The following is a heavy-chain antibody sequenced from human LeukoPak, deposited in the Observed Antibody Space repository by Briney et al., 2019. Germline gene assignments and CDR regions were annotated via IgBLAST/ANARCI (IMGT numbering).Heavy chain of an antibody. V-gene: IGHV1-2*02. CDR1: GYTFTGYY. J-gene: IGHJ3*02. Sequence: GASVKVSCKASGYTFTGYYMHWVRQAPGQGLEWMGWIHPNSGGTNYAQKFQGRVTMTRDTSISTAYMELSRMRSDDTAVYYCARDQYYDSSGYYYGDAFDIWGQGTTVTVSS. CDR2: IHPNSGGT. CDR3: ARDQYYDSSGYYYGDAFDI. D-gene: IGHD3-22*01.